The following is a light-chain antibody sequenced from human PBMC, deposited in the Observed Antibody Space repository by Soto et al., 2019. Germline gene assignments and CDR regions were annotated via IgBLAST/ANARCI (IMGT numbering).Light chain of an antibody. Sequence: DIQMTQSPSSLSASVGDRVTITCRASQSISSYLNWYQQKPGKAPKLLIYAASSLQSGVPSRFSGSGSVTDFTLTISSLQPEDFATYYCQQSYSTPYTFGQGTKLEIK. CDR3: QQSYSTPYT. J-gene: IGKJ2*01. CDR2: AAS. V-gene: IGKV1-39*01. CDR1: QSISSY.